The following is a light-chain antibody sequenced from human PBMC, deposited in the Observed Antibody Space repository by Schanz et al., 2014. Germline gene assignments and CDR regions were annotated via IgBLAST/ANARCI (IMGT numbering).Light chain of an antibody. V-gene: IGKV1-13*02. CDR2: EAS. J-gene: IGKJ4*01. CDR3: QQTDSLPLS. Sequence: AIQLTQSPSSLSASVGDRVTITCRASQDIRSALAWYQQKPGKPPNLLIYEASSLESGVPSRFSGSGSGTDFTLSISSLQPEDFATYFCQQTDSLPLSFGGGTKVEI. CDR1: QDIRSA.